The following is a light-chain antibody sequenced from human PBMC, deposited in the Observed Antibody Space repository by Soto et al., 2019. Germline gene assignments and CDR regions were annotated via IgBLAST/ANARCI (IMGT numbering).Light chain of an antibody. V-gene: IGKV3-20*01. CDR1: QTVSSNY. J-gene: IGKJ2*03. CDR2: GAS. Sequence: EIVLTQSPAILSVSPGERATLSCRASQTVSSNYLAWYQQKPGQAPRLLIYGASSRATGIPDRISGSGSGTDFTLTISRLEPEDFAVFYCQQYGSSPYSFGQGTKLAIK. CDR3: QQYGSSPYS.